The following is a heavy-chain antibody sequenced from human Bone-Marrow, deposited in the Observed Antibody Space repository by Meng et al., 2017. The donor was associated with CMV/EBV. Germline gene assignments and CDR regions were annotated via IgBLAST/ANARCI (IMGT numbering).Heavy chain of an antibody. CDR3: ARVHCSSTSCYLAYFQH. V-gene: IGHV3-30-3*01. J-gene: IGHJ1*01. D-gene: IGHD2-2*01. Sequence: GESLKISCAASGFTFSTYAMHWVRQAPGKGLEWVAVISYDGSNKYYADSVKGRFTISRDNSKNTLYLQMNSLRAEDTAVYYCARVHCSSTSCYLAYFQHWGQGTLVTVSS. CDR2: ISYDGSNK. CDR1: GFTFSTYA.